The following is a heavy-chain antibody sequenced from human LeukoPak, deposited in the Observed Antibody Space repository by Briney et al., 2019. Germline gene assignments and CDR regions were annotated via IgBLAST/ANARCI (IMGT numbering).Heavy chain of an antibody. Sequence: RAGGSLRLSCAASGFTFSNAWMSWVRQAPGKGLEWVGRIKSKSDGGTTDYAAPVKGRFTISRDDSKNTLYLQMNSLKTEDTAVYYCTTDHGSWYLYYYGMDVWGQGTTVTVSS. CDR3: TTDHGSWYLYYYGMDV. CDR1: GFTFSNAW. J-gene: IGHJ6*02. V-gene: IGHV3-15*01. CDR2: IKSKSDGGTT. D-gene: IGHD6-13*01.